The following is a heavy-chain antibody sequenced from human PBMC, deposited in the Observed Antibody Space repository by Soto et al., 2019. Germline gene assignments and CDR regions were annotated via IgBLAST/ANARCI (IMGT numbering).Heavy chain of an antibody. CDR2: IHYSGST. CDR3: ARIGTSYYYGSGSYYPYNWFDP. V-gene: IGHV4-38-2*02. Sequence: PSETLSLTCTVSGYSISRGYHWGWIRQPPGKGLEWIGTIHYSGSTYYNPSLKSRVTISVDASKNQFSLKLSSVTAAETAVYYCARIGTSYYYGSGSYYPYNWFDPWGQGTLVTVSS. J-gene: IGHJ5*02. CDR1: GYSISRGYH. D-gene: IGHD3-10*01.